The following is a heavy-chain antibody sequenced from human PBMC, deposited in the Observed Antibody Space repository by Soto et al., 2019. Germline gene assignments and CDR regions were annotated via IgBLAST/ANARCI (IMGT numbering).Heavy chain of an antibody. CDR2: VSHDGRNT. V-gene: IGHV3-30*18. D-gene: IGHD6-19*01. CDR3: AKGGRQGLVTSDFNY. Sequence: VQLVESGGGVVQPGRSLRLSCAASGFTFSDYAMHWVRQAPGKGLEWVAVVSHDGRNTHYADSVKGRFTISRDSSKNTVSREMTSLRAEDTAGYYCAKGGRQGLVTSDFNYWGQGALVTVSS. CDR1: GFTFSDYA. J-gene: IGHJ4*02.